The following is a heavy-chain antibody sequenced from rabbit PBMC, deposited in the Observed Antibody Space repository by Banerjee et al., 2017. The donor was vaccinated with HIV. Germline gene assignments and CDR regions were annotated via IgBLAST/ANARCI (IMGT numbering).Heavy chain of an antibody. V-gene: IGHV1S40*01. CDR2: IYAGSSDNT. CDR1: GFSVSSSDY. J-gene: IGHJ4*01. D-gene: IGHD4-1*01. CDR3: ARDGWGITAFNL. Sequence: QSLEESGGDLVKPGASLTLTCTASGFSVSSSDYMCWVRQAPGKGLEWIACIYAGSSDNTYYASWAKGRFTISKTSSTTVTLQMTSLTAADTATYFCARDGWGITAFNLWGPGTLVTVS.